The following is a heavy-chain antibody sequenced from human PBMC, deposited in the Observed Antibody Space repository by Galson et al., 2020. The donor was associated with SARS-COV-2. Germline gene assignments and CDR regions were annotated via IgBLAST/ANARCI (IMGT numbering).Heavy chain of an antibody. Sequence: ASVTVSCKASGYSFVDYDIKWLRQAPGQGFEWMGWMHPNSGNTGYAQKFQGRVTMTRDNSVNTAYMELSGLTSEDTAVYYCARSGGEFYDYVWVSWRDNWFGPWGQGTQVTVAS. J-gene: IGHJ5*02. CDR1: GYSFVDYD. CDR3: ARSGGEFYDYVWVSWRDNWFGP. CDR2: MHPNSGNT. D-gene: IGHD3-16*01. V-gene: IGHV1-8*01.